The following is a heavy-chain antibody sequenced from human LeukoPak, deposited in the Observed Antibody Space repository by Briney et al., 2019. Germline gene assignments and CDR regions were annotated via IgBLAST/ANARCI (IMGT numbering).Heavy chain of an antibody. V-gene: IGHV3-48*01. Sequence: GGSLRLSCAASGFIFSNYGMDWVRQAPGKGLEWVSYISSSSSSIYYADSVKGRFTISRDNAKNSLFLQMNSLRAEDTAVYYCARGGAARPDYWGQGTLVTDSS. CDR3: ARGGAARPDY. J-gene: IGHJ4*02. D-gene: IGHD6-6*01. CDR2: ISSSSSSI. CDR1: GFIFSNYG.